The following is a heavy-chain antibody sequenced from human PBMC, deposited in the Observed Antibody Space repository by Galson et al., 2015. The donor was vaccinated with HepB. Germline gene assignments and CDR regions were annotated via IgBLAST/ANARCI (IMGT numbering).Heavy chain of an antibody. V-gene: IGHV3-30-3*01. Sequence: LRLSCAASGFTFSSYAMHWVRQAPGKGLEWVAVISYDGSNKYYADSVKGRFTISRDNSKNTLYLQMNSLRAEDTAVYYCARDERYYGSGRGFAAFDIWGQGTMVTVSS. D-gene: IGHD3-10*01. CDR1: GFTFSSYA. CDR2: ISYDGSNK. J-gene: IGHJ3*02. CDR3: ARDERYYGSGRGFAAFDI.